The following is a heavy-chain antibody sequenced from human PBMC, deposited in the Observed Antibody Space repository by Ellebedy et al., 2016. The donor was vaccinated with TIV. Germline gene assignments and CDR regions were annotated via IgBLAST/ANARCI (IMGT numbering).Heavy chain of an antibody. CDR2: IYTSGST. D-gene: IGHD3-10*01. J-gene: IGHJ6*02. CDR3: ARVSGMVRGGIGDYYGMDV. V-gene: IGHV4-4*07. CDR1: GGSISSYY. Sequence: SETLSLTCTVSGGSISSYYWSWIRQPAGKGLEWIGRIYTSGSTNYNPSLKSRVTMSVDTSKNQFSLKLSSVTAADTAVYYCARVSGMVRGGIGDYYGMDVWGQGTTVTVSS.